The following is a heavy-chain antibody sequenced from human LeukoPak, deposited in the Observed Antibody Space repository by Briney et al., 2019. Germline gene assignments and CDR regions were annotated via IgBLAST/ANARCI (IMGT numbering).Heavy chain of an antibody. D-gene: IGHD1-26*01. Sequence: GASVKVSCKASGGTFSSYAISWVRQAPGQGLEWMGRIIPILGIANYAQKFQGGVTITADKSTSTAYMELSSLRSEDTAVYYCARDITYSGSYYYWGQGTLVTVSS. CDR2: IIPILGIA. CDR3: ARDITYSGSYYY. J-gene: IGHJ4*02. CDR1: GGTFSSYA. V-gene: IGHV1-69*04.